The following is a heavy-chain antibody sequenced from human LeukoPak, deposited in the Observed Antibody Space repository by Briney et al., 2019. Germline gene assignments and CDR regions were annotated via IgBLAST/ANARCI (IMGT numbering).Heavy chain of an antibody. D-gene: IGHD3-22*01. J-gene: IGHJ6*02. CDR2: IGTAGDT. V-gene: IGHV3-13*01. Sequence: RQAXGXGXEWVXAIGTAGDTYYPGSVKGRFTISRENAKNSLYLQMNSLRAGDTAVYYCAREISSGPQDYGMDVWGQGTTVTVSS. CDR3: AREISSGPQDYGMDV.